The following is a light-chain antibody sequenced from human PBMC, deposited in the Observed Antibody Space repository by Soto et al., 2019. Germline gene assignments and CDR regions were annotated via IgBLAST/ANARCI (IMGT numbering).Light chain of an antibody. Sequence: GAPREGRSISYTGTSSDVGGYNYVSWYQHHPDKAPKLVIYDVTNRPSGVSYRFSGSKSGNTASLTISGLQAEDEADYYCNSYTGSTTPFVFGTGTKVTVL. V-gene: IGLV2-14*03. CDR2: DVT. CDR3: NSYTGSTTPFV. CDR1: SSDVGGYNY. J-gene: IGLJ1*01.